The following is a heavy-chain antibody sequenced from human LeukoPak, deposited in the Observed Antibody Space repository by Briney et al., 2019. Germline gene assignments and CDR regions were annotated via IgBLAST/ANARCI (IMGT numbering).Heavy chain of an antibody. CDR1: GFTFSSYA. Sequence: GGSLRLSCAASGFTFSSYAMSWARQAPGKGLEWVSGISSSGSGGNTYYADSVKGRFTISRDDSKDTLYLQMDSLKTEDTAVYYCTTYSSGPWHWGQGTLVTVSS. CDR2: ISSSGSGGNT. J-gene: IGHJ4*02. D-gene: IGHD6-19*01. V-gene: IGHV3-23*01. CDR3: TTYSSGPWH.